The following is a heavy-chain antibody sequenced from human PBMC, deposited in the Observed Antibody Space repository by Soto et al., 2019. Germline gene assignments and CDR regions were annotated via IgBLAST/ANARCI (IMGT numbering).Heavy chain of an antibody. CDR3: ARVPSSRYHYLAY. V-gene: IGHV3-66*01. Sequence: GGSLRLSCAASGFTVSTYYMSWVRQAPGKGLEWVSVIYSAGSADFADSVKGRFTVSRDNSKNTLFLQMSSLRAEDTAVYYCARVPSSRYHYLAYWGQGTLVPVSS. D-gene: IGHD6-25*01. CDR1: GFTVSTYY. CDR2: IYSAGSA. J-gene: IGHJ4*02.